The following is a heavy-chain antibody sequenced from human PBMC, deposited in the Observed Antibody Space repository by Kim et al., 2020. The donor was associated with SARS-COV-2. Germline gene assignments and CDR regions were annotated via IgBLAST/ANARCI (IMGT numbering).Heavy chain of an antibody. CDR1: GGSISSSNW. CDR2: IYHSGST. V-gene: IGHV4-4*02. Sequence: SETLSLTCAVSGGSISSSNWWSWVRQPPGKGLEWIGEIYHSGSTNYNPSLKSRVTISVDKSKNQFSLKLSSVTAADTAVYYCAAVLRYFDWLRGDNWFDPWGQGTLVTVSS. D-gene: IGHD3-9*01. J-gene: IGHJ5*02. CDR3: AAVLRYFDWLRGDNWFDP.